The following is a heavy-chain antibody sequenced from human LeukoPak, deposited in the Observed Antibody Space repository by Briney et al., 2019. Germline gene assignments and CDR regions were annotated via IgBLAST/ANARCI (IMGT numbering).Heavy chain of an antibody. J-gene: IGHJ5*02. CDR3: ARGRAARPGNWFDR. Sequence: SQTLSLTCTVSGGSISSGGYYWSWIRQPAGKGLEWIERIYTSGSTNYNPSLKSRVTISVDTSKNQFSLKLSSVTAADTAVYYCARGRAARPGNWFDRGGQGTLVTVSS. CDR2: IYTSGST. CDR1: GGSISSGGYY. D-gene: IGHD6-6*01. V-gene: IGHV4-61*02.